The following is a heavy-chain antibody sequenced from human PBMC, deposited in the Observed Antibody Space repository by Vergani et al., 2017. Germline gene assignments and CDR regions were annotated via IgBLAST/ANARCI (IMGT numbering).Heavy chain of an antibody. D-gene: IGHD2-2*01. J-gene: IGHJ5*02. CDR2: INPSGGST. CDR3: ARGSRYCSSTSCYVGRDWCDP. V-gene: IGHV1-46*01. CDR1: GYTFTSYY. Sequence: QVQLVQSGAEVKKPGASVKVSCKASGYTFTSYYMHWVRQAPGQGLEWMGIINPSGGSTSYAQKFQGRVTMTRDTSTSTVYMELSSLRSEDTAVYYCARGSRYCSSTSCYVGRDWCDPWGQGTLVTVSS.